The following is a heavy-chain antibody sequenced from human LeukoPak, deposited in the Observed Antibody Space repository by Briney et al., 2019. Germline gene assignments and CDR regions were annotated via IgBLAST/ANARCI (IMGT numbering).Heavy chain of an antibody. CDR1: GFTFSSYG. J-gene: IGHJ4*02. CDR3: ARSPNYYGSGSVDY. CDR2: IRYDGSNK. Sequence: GGSLRLSCAASGFTFSSYGMHWVRQAPGKGLEWVAFIRYDGSNKYYADSVKGRFTISRDNSKNTLYLQMNSLRAEDTAVYYCARSPNYYGSGSVDYWGQGTLVTVSS. V-gene: IGHV3-30*02. D-gene: IGHD3-10*01.